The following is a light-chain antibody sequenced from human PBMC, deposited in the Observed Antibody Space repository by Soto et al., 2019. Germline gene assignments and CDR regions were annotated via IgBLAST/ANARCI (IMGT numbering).Light chain of an antibody. CDR1: QSVSSSY. J-gene: IGKJ2*01. Sequence: EIVLTQSPGTLSLSPGERATLSCRASQSVSSSYLAWYQQKPGQAPRLLIYGASSRATGIPDRFSGSGSGTDVTRTISRLEPEDFAVYYCQQYGSSPYTFGQGTKLEIK. CDR2: GAS. CDR3: QQYGSSPYT. V-gene: IGKV3-20*01.